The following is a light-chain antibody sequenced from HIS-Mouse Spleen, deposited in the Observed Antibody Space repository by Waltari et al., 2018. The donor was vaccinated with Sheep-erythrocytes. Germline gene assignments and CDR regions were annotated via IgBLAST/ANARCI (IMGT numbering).Light chain of an antibody. CDR3: CSYAGSYNHV. V-gene: IGLV1-44*01. Sequence: QSVLTQPPSASGTPGQRVTSSCSGSRSNTASNTVNWYQPLPRTAPKLMIYDVSPPPSGVPDRFSGSKSGNTASLTISGLQAEDEADYYCCSYAGSYNHVFATGTKVTVL. CDR2: DVS. CDR1: RSNTASNT. J-gene: IGLJ1*01.